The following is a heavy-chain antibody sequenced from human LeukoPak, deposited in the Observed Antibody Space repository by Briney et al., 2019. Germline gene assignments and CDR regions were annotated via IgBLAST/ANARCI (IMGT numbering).Heavy chain of an antibody. D-gene: IGHD3-3*01. Sequence: GGSLRLSCAASGFTFSSYAMHWVRQAPGKGLEWVAVISYDGSNKYYADSVKGRFTISRDNSKNTLYLQMNSLGAEDTAVYYCARDHSYYDFWSSQNWFDPWGQGTLVTVSS. CDR3: ARDHSYYDFWSSQNWFDP. CDR1: GFTFSSYA. J-gene: IGHJ5*02. CDR2: ISYDGSNK. V-gene: IGHV3-30-3*01.